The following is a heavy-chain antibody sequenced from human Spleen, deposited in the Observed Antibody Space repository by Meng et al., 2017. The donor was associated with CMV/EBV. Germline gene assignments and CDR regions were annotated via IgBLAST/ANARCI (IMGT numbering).Heavy chain of an antibody. V-gene: IGHV3-64*01. J-gene: IGHJ4*02. Sequence: SGFTFSSYAMHWVRQAPGKGLEYVSAISSNGGSTYYANSVKGRFTISRDNSKNTLYLQMGSLRAEDMAVYYCARATPYCSGGSCYFGYWGQGTLVTVSS. D-gene: IGHD2-15*01. CDR2: ISSNGGST. CDR3: ARATPYCSGGSCYFGY. CDR1: GFTFSSYA.